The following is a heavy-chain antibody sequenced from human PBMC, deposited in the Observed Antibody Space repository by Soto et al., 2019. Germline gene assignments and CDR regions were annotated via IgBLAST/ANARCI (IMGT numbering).Heavy chain of an antibody. D-gene: IGHD5-12*01. J-gene: IGHJ4*02. CDR1: GFTFSSYS. Sequence: PGGSLRLSCAASGFTFSSYSMNWVRQAPGKGLEWVSSISSSSSYIYYADSVKGRFTISRDNAKNSLYLQMNSLRAEDTAVYYCARPPPEYSGYDPGYWGQGTLVTVSS. CDR3: ARPPPEYSGYDPGY. V-gene: IGHV3-21*01. CDR2: ISSSSSYI.